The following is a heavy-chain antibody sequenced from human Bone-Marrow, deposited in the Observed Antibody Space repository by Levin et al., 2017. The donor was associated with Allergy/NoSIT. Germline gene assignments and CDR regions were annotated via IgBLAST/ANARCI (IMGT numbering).Heavy chain of an antibody. D-gene: IGHD2-8*01. J-gene: IGHJ4*02. V-gene: IGHV4-4*02. CDR1: GDSISSGNW. CDR3: ARGSDTGTFLLYS. Sequence: SETLSLTCAVSGDSISSGNWWSWVRQFPGKGLEWIGEIYHSGTTNYNPSLKSRVTMSVDKSRNQFSLKVNSVTAADTALYYCARGSDTGTFLLYSWGQGTLVTVSS. CDR2: IYHSGTT.